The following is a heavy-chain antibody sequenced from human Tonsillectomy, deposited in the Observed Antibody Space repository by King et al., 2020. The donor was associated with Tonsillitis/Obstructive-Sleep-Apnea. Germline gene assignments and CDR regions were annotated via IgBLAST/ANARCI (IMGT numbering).Heavy chain of an antibody. D-gene: IGHD4-23*01. CDR1: GDSINSFY. Sequence: VQLQKSGPGLVKPSETLSLTCSVSGDSINSFYWSWIRQPPGEGLEWIGYIYYRGNTYYSPSLKSRVTISVDTSKNQFSLKLNSVTAADTAVYYCARFYGGNSLYFDHWGQGSLVTVSS. J-gene: IGHJ4*02. CDR3: ARFYGGNSLYFDH. V-gene: IGHV4-59*01. CDR2: IYYRGNT.